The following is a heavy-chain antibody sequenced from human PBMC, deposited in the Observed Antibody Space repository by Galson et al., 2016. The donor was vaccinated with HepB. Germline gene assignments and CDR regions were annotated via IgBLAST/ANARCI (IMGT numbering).Heavy chain of an antibody. CDR3: AGGYYGSGSYYAY. CDR2: INSDGSST. Sequence: LRLSCAASGFPFSSYWMHWVRQAPGKGLVWVSRINSDGSSTSYADSVKGRFTISRDNAKNTLYLQMNSLRAEDTAVYYCAGGYYGSGSYYAYWGQGTLVTVSS. D-gene: IGHD3-10*01. CDR1: GFPFSSYW. J-gene: IGHJ4*02. V-gene: IGHV3-74*01.